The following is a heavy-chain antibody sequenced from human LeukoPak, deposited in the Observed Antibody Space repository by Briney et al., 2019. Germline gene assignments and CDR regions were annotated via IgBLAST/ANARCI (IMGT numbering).Heavy chain of an antibody. CDR1: GGSIGTYY. J-gene: IGHJ4*02. V-gene: IGHV4-59*08. CDR2: IYYSGST. CDR3: ARHRYSSAWSVVDY. Sequence: SETLSLTCTVSGGSIGTYYWSWIRQPPGKGLEWIGNIYYSGSTNYNPSLKSRVTMSVDTSKNQFSLKLTAVTAADTAVYYCARHRYSSAWSVVDYWGQGTLVTVSS. D-gene: IGHD6-19*01.